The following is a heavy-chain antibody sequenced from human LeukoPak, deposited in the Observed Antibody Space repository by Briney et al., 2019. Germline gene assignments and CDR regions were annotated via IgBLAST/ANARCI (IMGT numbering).Heavy chain of an antibody. CDR3: AKDHWVAAAGTGDY. V-gene: IGHV3-23*01. CDR1: GFTFSSYA. Sequence: GGSLRLSCAAPGFTFSSYAMSWVRQAPGKGLEWVSAISGSGGSTYYADSVKGRFTISRDNSKNTLYLQMNSLRAEDTAVYYCAKDHWVAAAGTGDYWGQGTLVTVSS. D-gene: IGHD6-13*01. CDR2: ISGSGGST. J-gene: IGHJ4*02.